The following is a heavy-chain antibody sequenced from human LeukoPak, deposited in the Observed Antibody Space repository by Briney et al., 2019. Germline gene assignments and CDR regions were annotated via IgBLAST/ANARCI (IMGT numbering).Heavy chain of an antibody. D-gene: IGHD3-10*01. CDR1: GCTVSSNY. V-gene: IGHV3-66*01. Sequence: GGSLRLSCAASGCTVSSNYMSWVRQAPGKGLEWVSVIYSGGSTYYADSVKGRFTISRDNSKNTLYLQMNSLRAEDTAVYYCARDGRGLLWFGELLSGDAFDIWGQGTMVTVSS. J-gene: IGHJ3*02. CDR2: IYSGGST. CDR3: ARDGRGLLWFGELLSGDAFDI.